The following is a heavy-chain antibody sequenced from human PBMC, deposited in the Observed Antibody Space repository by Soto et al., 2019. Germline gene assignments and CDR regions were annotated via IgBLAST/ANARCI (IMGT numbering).Heavy chain of an antibody. CDR1: GFNVSNNY. CDR2: IYRGGTT. V-gene: IGHV3-53*04. CDR3: ARSWGRGYSGYRDAYDL. Sequence: EVQLVESGGGLVPPGGSLRLSCAASGFNVSNNYMSWVRQAPGKGLEWVSVIYRGGTTYYADSVEGRFAITRQNSKNTLYLQMNSLRAEDTAVYFCARSWGRGYSGYRDAYDLWGQGTMVTVSS. D-gene: IGHD5-12*01. J-gene: IGHJ3*01.